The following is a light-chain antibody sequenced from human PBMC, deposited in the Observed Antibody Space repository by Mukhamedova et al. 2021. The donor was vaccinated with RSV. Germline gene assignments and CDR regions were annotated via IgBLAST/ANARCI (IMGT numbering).Light chain of an antibody. CDR3: AAWGDSLNGPL. J-gene: IGLJ2*01. V-gene: IGLV1-44*01. CDR1: GSNT. CDR2: SNH. Sequence: GSNTVNWYQQLPGTAPKLLIHSNHQRPSGVPDRFSGSKSAASASASLAISGLQSEDEGDYYCAAWGDSLNGPLFGGGTKLTVL.